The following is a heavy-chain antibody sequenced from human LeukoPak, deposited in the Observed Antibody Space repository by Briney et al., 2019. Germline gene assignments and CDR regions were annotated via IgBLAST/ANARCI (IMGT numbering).Heavy chain of an antibody. V-gene: IGHV4-39*01. Sequence: SETLSLTCTVSGGSISSSSYYWGWIRQPPGTGLEWIGSIYYSGNTYYNPSLKSRVTISVDTSKNQFSLKLSSVTAADTAVCYCARLASENWNSGSFDYWGQGTLVTVSS. CDR1: GGSISSSSYY. CDR2: IYYSGNT. CDR3: ARLASENWNSGSFDY. D-gene: IGHD1-7*01. J-gene: IGHJ4*02.